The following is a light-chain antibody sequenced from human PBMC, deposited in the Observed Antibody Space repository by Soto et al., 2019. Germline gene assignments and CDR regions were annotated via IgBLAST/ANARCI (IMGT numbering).Light chain of an antibody. Sequence: DIQMTQSASSLSASVGDSVTITCQASQDIRKYLHWYQQRQGMAPRLLIYDASNLGTGVPSRFGGRGGGTDFSFSISNLQPEDIATYYCQQYDSFPLTFGGGTKVDSK. CDR2: DAS. CDR3: QQYDSFPLT. CDR1: QDIRKY. V-gene: IGKV1-33*01. J-gene: IGKJ4*01.